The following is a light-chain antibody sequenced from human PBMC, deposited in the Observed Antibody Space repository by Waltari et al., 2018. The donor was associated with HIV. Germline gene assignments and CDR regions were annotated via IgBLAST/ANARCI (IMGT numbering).Light chain of an antibody. CDR3: QQSYDSPFN. V-gene: IGKV1-39*01. J-gene: IGKJ3*01. CDR2: SAY. CDR1: QAISTY. Sequence: DIQMNQSPSALSASSWDKAVITFRASQAISTYLNWYQQTSNKAPVLLVYSAYKLQSGAPSRFRGAGSGRDFSLSITGLQTEDFAKYFCQQSYDSPFNFGPGT.